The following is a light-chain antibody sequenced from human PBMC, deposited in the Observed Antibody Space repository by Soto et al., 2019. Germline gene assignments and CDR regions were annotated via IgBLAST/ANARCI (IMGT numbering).Light chain of an antibody. CDR3: QQYNSYSLT. CDR1: QSISSW. J-gene: IGKJ1*01. Sequence: DIQMTQSPSTLSASVGDRVTITCRASQSISSWLAWYQQKPGKAPKLLIYDASSLKSGVPSRFSGSGSGTEFPLTISSLQPDDFATYYCQQYNSYSLTFGQGTKVEIK. CDR2: DAS. V-gene: IGKV1-5*01.